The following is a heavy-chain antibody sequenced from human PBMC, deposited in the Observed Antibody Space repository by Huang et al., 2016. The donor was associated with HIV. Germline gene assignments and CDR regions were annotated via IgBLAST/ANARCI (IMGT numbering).Heavy chain of an antibody. CDR1: GFTFGSYA. D-gene: IGHD3-22*01. V-gene: IGHV3-23*01. J-gene: IGHJ3*02. CDR2: TTGSGGST. CDR3: AKHLGGRRGFTFIVLFGAFDM. Sequence: EVQLLESGGGLAQPGGSLRLSCTASGFTFGSYALNWVRQASGKGLEWVSGTTGSGGSTYYANSVKGRFTIARDKSKNTLYLQMNSLRAEDTALYYCAKHLGGRRGFTFIVLFGAFDMWGQGTMVTVSS.